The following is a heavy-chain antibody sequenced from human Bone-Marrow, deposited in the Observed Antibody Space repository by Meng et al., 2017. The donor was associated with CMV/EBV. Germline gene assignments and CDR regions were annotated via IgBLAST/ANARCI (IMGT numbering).Heavy chain of an antibody. V-gene: IGHV3-23*03. CDR3: AQSPPGQRGFFDY. Sequence: GESLKISCATSGLTFSLYAMNWVRQAPGKGLEWVAGIHSGGTSAFYVDSVRGRFTISRDDSKSTLYLQMTGLRFDDTAVYYCAQSPPGQRGFFDYWGQGTLVTVSS. D-gene: IGHD1-14*01. J-gene: IGHJ4*02. CDR2: IHSGGTSA. CDR1: GLTFSLYA.